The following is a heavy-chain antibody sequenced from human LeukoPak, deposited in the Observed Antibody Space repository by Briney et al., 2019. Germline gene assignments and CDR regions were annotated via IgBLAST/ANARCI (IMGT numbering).Heavy chain of an antibody. Sequence: SETLSLTCAVYGGSFSGYYWSWIRQPPGKGLEWIGEINHSGSTNYNPPLKSRVTISVDTSKNQFSLKLSSVTAADTAVYYCARDPAPSSFDYWGQGTLVTVSS. CDR2: INHSGST. V-gene: IGHV4-34*01. CDR1: GGSFSGYY. J-gene: IGHJ4*02. CDR3: ARDPAPSSFDY.